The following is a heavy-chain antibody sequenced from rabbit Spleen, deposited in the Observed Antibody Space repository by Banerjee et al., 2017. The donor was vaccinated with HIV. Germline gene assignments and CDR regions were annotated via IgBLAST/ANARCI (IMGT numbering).Heavy chain of an antibody. Sequence: QSLEESGGDLVKPGASLTLTCTASGFTLSSYWMCWVRQAPGKGLEWLACIGSASGAITYYANWAKGRFTISKTSSTTVSLQMTSLAVADTATYFCARGNYAGNLGVMVLWGQGTLVTVS. J-gene: IGHJ3*01. CDR3: ARGNYAGNLGVMVL. CDR2: IGSASGAIT. CDR1: GFTLSSYW. D-gene: IGHD4-2*01. V-gene: IGHV1S40*01.